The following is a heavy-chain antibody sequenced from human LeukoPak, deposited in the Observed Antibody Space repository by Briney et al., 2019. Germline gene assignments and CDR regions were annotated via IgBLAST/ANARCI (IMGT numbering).Heavy chain of an antibody. CDR3: ARDIVVVVAATGYNWFDP. CDR2: TFYSGNT. Sequence: SETLSLTCTVSGGSINSSSYYWGWIRQPPGKGLEWIGGTFYSGNTYDNPSLKSRVTISVDTSKNQFSLKLSSVTAADTAVYYCARDIVVVVAATGYNWFDPWGQGTLVTVSS. V-gene: IGHV4-39*02. D-gene: IGHD2-15*01. CDR1: GGSINSSSYY. J-gene: IGHJ5*02.